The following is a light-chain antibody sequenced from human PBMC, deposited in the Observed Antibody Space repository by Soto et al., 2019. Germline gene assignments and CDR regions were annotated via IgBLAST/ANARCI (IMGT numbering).Light chain of an antibody. CDR2: EVS. CDR1: SSDVGGYNH. V-gene: IGLV2-14*01. Sequence: QSVLTQPDSVSGSPGQPITISCTGTSSDVGGYNHVSWYQLHPGKAPKHMLYEVSNRPSGVSNRFSGSKSGNTASLTISGLQAEDEADYYCSSYTSSSTRVFGTGTKVTVL. J-gene: IGLJ1*01. CDR3: SSYTSSSTRV.